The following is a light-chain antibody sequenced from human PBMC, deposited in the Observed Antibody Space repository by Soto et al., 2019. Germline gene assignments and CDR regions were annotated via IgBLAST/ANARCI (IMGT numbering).Light chain of an antibody. J-gene: IGKJ1*01. CDR2: AAS. V-gene: IGKV1-6*01. CDR3: LLDYSYFWA. Sequence: AIQVTQSPSSLSASVGDSVPITCRTSQGIRSALGWYQQKPGKVPKLLIYAASTLQSGVPSRFSGSGSGRDFTLTISSLQPEDFATYYCLLDYSYFWAFGQGTKVDIK. CDR1: QGIRSA.